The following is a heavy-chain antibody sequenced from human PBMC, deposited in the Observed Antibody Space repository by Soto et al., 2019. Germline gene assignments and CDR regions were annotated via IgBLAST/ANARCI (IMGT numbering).Heavy chain of an antibody. Sequence: SETLSLTCTVSGGSISSGDYYWSWMRQPPGEGLEWIGYIYYSGSSYYNPSLKSRVTISVDTSKNQFSLKLSAVTAADAAVYYSASEPSDILTGYSPSCCGRDVWGQGTTVTVSS. CDR3: ASEPSDILTGYSPSCCGRDV. D-gene: IGHD3-9*01. V-gene: IGHV4-30-4*01. CDR1: GGSISSGDYY. CDR2: IYYSGSS. J-gene: IGHJ6*02.